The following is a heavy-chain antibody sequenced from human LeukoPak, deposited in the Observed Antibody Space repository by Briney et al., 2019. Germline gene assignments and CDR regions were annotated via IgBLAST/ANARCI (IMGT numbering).Heavy chain of an antibody. D-gene: IGHD3-9*01. CDR3: ARDSNKDFDWSFDQEYNWFDP. J-gene: IGHJ5*02. CDR1: GLTFSSYS. V-gene: IGHV3-21*01. CDR2: ISSSSSYI. Sequence: GGSLRLSCAASGLTFSSYSMNWVRQAPGKGLEWVSSISSSSSYIYYADSVKGRFTISRDNAKNSLYLQMNSLRAEDTAVYYCARDSNKDFDWSFDQEYNWFDPWGQGTLVTVSS.